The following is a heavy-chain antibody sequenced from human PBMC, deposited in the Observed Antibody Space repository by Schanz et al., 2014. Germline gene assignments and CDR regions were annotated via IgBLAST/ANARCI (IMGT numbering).Heavy chain of an antibody. Sequence: QVQLVESGGGLVKPGGSLRLSCAASGFIFSDYYMAWIRQAPGKGPEYVSYISSGGTTTYHPDSVKGRFTISRDNSKNTLYLQMNSLRAEDTAVYYCAKGRFGELSAFDIWGQGTMVTVSS. J-gene: IGHJ3*02. CDR3: AKGRFGELSAFDI. V-gene: IGHV3-11*01. CDR2: ISSGGTTT. CDR1: GFIFSDYY. D-gene: IGHD3-10*01.